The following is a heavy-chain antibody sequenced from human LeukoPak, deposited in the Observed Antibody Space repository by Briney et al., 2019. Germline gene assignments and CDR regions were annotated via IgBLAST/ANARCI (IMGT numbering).Heavy chain of an antibody. CDR2: ISSDGSNE. D-gene: IGHD1-14*01. Sequence: GGSRRLSCAASGFAFSTYSMHWVRKPPGKVLEWLALISSDGSNENFADSVKGRFTISRDNSKNTLYLQMNSLRSEDTAIYYCAGDPNRSYFDHWGQGTLVTVSS. V-gene: IGHV3-30*01. CDR1: GFAFSTYS. CDR3: AGDPNRSYFDH. J-gene: IGHJ4*02.